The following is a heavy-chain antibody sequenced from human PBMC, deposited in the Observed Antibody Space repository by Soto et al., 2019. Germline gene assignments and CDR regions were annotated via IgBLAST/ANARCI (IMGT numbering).Heavy chain of an antibody. CDR1: GGSFRGYY. CDR3: AKGWGIVVVPAARAYGMDV. Sequence: SETLSLTCPVYGGSFRGYYWSWIRQPPGKGLEWIGEIKHSGSTNYNPSLKSRVTISVDTSKKQFSLKLSSVTAADTAVYYRAKGWGIVVVPAARAYGMDVWGQGTTGPVS. CDR2: IKHSGST. V-gene: IGHV4-34*01. J-gene: IGHJ6*02. D-gene: IGHD2-2*01.